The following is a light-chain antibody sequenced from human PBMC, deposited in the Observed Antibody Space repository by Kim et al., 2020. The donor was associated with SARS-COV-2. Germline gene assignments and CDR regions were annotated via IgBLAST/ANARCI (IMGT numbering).Light chain of an antibody. Sequence: GKTVTISCTRSRGNIASNVVQWYQQRPGSSPTIVIYEDYQRPSGVPDRFAGSIDRSANSASLTISGLKTEDEADYYCQSYDATNQVFGGGTKLTVL. J-gene: IGLJ3*02. CDR1: RGNIASNV. V-gene: IGLV6-57*01. CDR2: EDY. CDR3: QSYDATNQV.